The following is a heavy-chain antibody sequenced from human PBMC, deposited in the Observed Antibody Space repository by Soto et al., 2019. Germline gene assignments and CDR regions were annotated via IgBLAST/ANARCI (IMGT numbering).Heavy chain of an antibody. CDR1: GFTFDQYT. V-gene: IGHV3-9*01. CDR2: ITWHSGTI. CDR3: AKEMITFGDFNYYYMDV. D-gene: IGHD3-16*01. Sequence: VQLVESGGGLVQAGRSLRLACAASGFTFDQYTMHWVRQAPGKGLEWVSSITWHSGTIGYADSVKGRFTISRDNAKNSLYLQMNSLRGEDTALYYCAKEMITFGDFNYYYMDVWGNGTTVTVSS. J-gene: IGHJ6*03.